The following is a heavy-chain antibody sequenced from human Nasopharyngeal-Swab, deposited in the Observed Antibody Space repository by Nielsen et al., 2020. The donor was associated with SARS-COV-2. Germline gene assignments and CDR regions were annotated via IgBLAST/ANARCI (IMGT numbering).Heavy chain of an antibody. D-gene: IGHD3-3*01. CDR3: ARHKNDLWSGYYSDV. V-gene: IGHV5-51*01. CDR2: IYPGDSDT. J-gene: IGHJ6*02. Sequence: VRQMPGKGLEWMGIIYPGDSDTRYSPSFQGQVTISADKSISTAYLQWSSLKASGAAMYFRARHKNDLWSGYYSDVWGQGTTVTVSS.